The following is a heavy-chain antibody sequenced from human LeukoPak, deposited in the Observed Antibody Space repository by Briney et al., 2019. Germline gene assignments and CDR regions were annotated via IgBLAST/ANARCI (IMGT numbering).Heavy chain of an antibody. CDR3: ARDTVRGAHYQSPYGMDV. V-gene: IGHV3-21*05. Sequence: GGSLRLSCAASGFTFSSYSMNWVRQAPGKGLEWVSYISSSSSYTNYADSVKGRFTISRDNAKNSLYLQMNSLRAEDTAVYYCARDTVRGAHYQSPYGMDVWGQGTTVTVSS. CDR2: ISSSSSYT. CDR1: GFTFSSYS. J-gene: IGHJ6*02. D-gene: IGHD3-10*01.